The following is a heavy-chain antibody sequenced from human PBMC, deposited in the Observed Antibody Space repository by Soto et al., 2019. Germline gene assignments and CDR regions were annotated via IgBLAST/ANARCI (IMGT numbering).Heavy chain of an antibody. J-gene: IGHJ5*02. CDR2: ICHSGNT. D-gene: IGHD3-10*01. Sequence: SETLSLTCTFSGGSIIIGGYFLSWIRQPPGQGLEWIGYICHSGNTYYNPSLKSRVTTSLDRSKNQFSLNLSSVTAADTAVYYCARVWFGESSWFDPWGQGTVVNVSS. V-gene: IGHV4-30-2*01. CDR1: GGSIIIGGYF. CDR3: ARVWFGESSWFDP.